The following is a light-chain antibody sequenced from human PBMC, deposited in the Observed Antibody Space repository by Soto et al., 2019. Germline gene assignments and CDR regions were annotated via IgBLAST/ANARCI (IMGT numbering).Light chain of an antibody. V-gene: IGKV1-5*03. CDR3: QQYNSYSWT. CDR2: KAS. J-gene: IGKJ1*01. CDR1: QSISSW. Sequence: DIQMTQSPSTLSASVGDRVTITCRASQSISSWLAWYQQKPGKAPKLLIYKASSLESGVPSRFSGSGSDTEFTLTISSLQPYDFATYYCQQYNSYSWTFGQGTKVEIK.